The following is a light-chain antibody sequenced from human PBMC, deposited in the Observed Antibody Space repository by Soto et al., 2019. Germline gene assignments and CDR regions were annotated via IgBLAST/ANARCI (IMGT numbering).Light chain of an antibody. Sequence: QPVLTQSPSASASLGASVKLSCTLSSGHSNYAIAWHQQQSEKGPRYLMKLNSDGSHSKGDGIPVRFSGSSTGAERYITITSLQCEDEADYYCQTWGTGIVVFGGGTKLTVL. CDR2: LNSDGSH. CDR3: QTWGTGIVV. CDR1: SGHSNYA. J-gene: IGLJ2*01. V-gene: IGLV4-69*01.